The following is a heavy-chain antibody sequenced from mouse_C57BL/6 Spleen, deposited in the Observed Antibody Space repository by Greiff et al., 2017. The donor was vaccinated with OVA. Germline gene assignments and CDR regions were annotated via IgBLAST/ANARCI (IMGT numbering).Heavy chain of an antibody. D-gene: IGHD2-5*01. J-gene: IGHJ2*01. V-gene: IGHV1-22*01. Sequence: EVQLQESGPELVKPGASVKMSCKASGYTFTDYNMHWVKQSHGKSLEWIGYINPNNGGTSYNQKFKGKATLTVNKSSSTAYMELRSLTSEDSAVYYCATYSNYQFYLDYWGQGTTLTVSS. CDR2: INPNNGGT. CDR3: ATYSNYQFYLDY. CDR1: GYTFTDYN.